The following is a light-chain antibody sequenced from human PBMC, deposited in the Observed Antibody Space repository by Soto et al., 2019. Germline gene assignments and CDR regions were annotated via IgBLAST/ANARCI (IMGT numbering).Light chain of an antibody. J-gene: IGKJ1*01. CDR1: QSVSSSY. V-gene: IGKV3-20*01. CDR3: QQDVRSPPSWT. CDR2: DAS. Sequence: ETVLTQSPGTLSLSPGERATLSCRASQSVSSSYLAWYQQKPGQAPRLLIYDASSRATGIPDRFSGSVSGTDFTLTISRPEPEDFAVYYCQQDVRSPPSWTFGQGTKVEIK.